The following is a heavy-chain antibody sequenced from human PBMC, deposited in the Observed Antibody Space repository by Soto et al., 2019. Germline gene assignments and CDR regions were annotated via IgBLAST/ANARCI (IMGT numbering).Heavy chain of an antibody. CDR3: ARNGYDTSNNHFAH. Sequence: SETLSLTCAVCGGSVRGYYWSWIRQPPGKWLEWVGEINDSGSTNXXPSLKSRVXISVDTSKNQFXLSLSXFTSADTAVYFCARNGYDTSNNHFAHWRQGNLVTVXX. J-gene: IGHJ4*02. CDR2: INDSGST. V-gene: IGHV4-34*01. CDR1: GGSVRGYY. D-gene: IGHD3-22*01.